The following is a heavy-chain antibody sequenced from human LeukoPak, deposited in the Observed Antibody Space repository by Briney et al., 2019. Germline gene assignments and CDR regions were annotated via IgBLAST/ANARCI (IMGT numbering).Heavy chain of an antibody. CDR3: AITPQNSSGWSDY. V-gene: IGHV4-28*05. CDR2: IYYSGSI. Sequence: PSDTLSLTCAVSGYSISSSNWWGWTRQPPGKGLEWIGYIYYSGSIYYNPSLKSRVTMSVDTSKNQFSLKLSSVTAVDTAVYYCAITPQNSSGWSDYWGQGTLVTVSS. D-gene: IGHD6-19*01. J-gene: IGHJ4*02. CDR1: GYSISSSNW.